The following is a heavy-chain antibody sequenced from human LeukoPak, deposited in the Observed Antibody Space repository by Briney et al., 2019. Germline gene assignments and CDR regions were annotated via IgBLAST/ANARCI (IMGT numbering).Heavy chain of an antibody. CDR2: IIPSGGRT. CDR1: GHTFTSYY. J-gene: IGHJ4*02. Sequence: ASVKVTCKVSGHTFTSYYLHWVRQAPGQGLEWVGVIIPSGGRTSNAQKFQGRVTMTTDTSTTTVYMELSSLRSEDTAVYYCARGGCTSTSCYPDLFFWGQGTLVTVSS. CDR3: ARGGCTSTSCYPDLFF. V-gene: IGHV1-46*01. D-gene: IGHD2-2*01.